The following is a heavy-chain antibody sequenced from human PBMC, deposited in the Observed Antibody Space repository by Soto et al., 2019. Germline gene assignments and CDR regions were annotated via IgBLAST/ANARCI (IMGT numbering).Heavy chain of an antibody. Sequence: QVQLQESGPGLVKPSETLSLNCSVSGASISSDHWSWVRQPPGKGLEFIGYVYNGGSTNYNPSLKGRVTISLDTSKNRFSLSLISVTAADTALYYCARAKGNGWHDIWGQGTVVTVSS. CDR2: VYNGGST. D-gene: IGHD6-19*01. CDR3: ARAKGNGWHDI. CDR1: GASISSDH. V-gene: IGHV4-59*01. J-gene: IGHJ3*02.